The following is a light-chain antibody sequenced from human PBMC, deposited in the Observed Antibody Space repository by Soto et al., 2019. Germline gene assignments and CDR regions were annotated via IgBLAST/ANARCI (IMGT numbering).Light chain of an antibody. CDR2: DAS. V-gene: IGKV3-11*01. Sequence: EIVLTQSPGTLSLSPGEGATLSCRASQSVSRNYLAWYQQKPGQAPRLLIYDASNRATGIPARFSGSGSGTDFTLTISSLEPEDFAVYYCQQRSNWLTFGGGTKVDIK. CDR1: QSVSRNY. J-gene: IGKJ4*01. CDR3: QQRSNWLT.